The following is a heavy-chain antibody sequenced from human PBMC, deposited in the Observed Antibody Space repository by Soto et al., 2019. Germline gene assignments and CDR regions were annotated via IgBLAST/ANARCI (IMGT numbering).Heavy chain of an antibody. CDR3: AHSSGRKGAFDY. J-gene: IGHJ4*01. CDR2: IYWNNDQ. D-gene: IGHD1-1*01. CDR1: GFSLTTSGVT. V-gene: IGHV2-5*01. Sequence: SGPTLVNPTETLTLTCTFSGFSLTTSGVTVGWIRQPPGKALEWLALIYWNNDQRYSPSLKSRLTITKDTSRNQVVLTMTNMDPVDTATYFCAHSSGRKGAFDYWGHGTLVTVSS.